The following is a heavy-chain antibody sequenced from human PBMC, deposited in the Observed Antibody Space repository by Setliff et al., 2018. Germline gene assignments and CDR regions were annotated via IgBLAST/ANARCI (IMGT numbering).Heavy chain of an antibody. CDR2: ISWNSGSI. D-gene: IGHD6-19*01. CDR1: GFTFDDYA. CDR3: AKDLVSTIAVAGTGRFRGAFDI. J-gene: IGHJ3*02. V-gene: IGHV3-9*01. Sequence: PGGSLRLSCAASGFTFDDYAMHWVRQAPGKGLEWVSGISWNSGSIGYADSVKGRFTISRDNAKNSLYLQMNSLRAEDTALYYCAKDLVSTIAVAGTGRFRGAFDIWGQGTMGTVS.